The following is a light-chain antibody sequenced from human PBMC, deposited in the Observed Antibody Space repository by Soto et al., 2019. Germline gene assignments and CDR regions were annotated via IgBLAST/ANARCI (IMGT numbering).Light chain of an antibody. V-gene: IGKV3-15*01. CDR1: QSVSSN. CDR2: GAS. CDR3: QQYITSPKT. J-gene: IGKJ1*01. Sequence: EIEMTQSPASLSGSRWEIGTGSGRASQSVSSNLAWYQQKPGKAPRLLIYGASTRATGIPARFSGSGSGTEFTLTISRLEPEDFAVYYCQQYITSPKTFGQGTKVDIK.